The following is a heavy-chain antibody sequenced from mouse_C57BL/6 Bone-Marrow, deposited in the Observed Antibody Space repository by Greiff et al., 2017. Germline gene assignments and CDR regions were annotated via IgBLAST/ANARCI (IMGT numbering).Heavy chain of an antibody. D-gene: IGHD1-1*01. CDR1: GYTFTSYD. Sequence: VKVVESGPELVKPGASVKLSCKASGYTFTSYDINWVKQRPGQGLEWIGWIYPRDGSTKYNEKFKGKATLTVATSSSTAYMELHSLTSEDSAVYFCARLEFDGSSGDWYFDVWGTGTTVTVSS. CDR3: ARLEFDGSSGDWYFDV. CDR2: IYPRDGST. V-gene: IGHV1-85*01. J-gene: IGHJ1*03.